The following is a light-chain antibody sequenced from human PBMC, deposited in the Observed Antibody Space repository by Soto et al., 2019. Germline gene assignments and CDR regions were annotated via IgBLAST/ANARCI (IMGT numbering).Light chain of an antibody. V-gene: IGKV3-15*01. CDR1: QSVSTK. J-gene: IGKJ2*01. CDR3: VQYDNLAYT. CDR2: GAS. Sequence: EIVMTQSPVTLSVSPGERGTLSCRASQSVSTKLLWYQQTPGQAPRLLIYGASTRATGIPARFSGGGSGTEFSLTIRSLQSEDFGVYYCVQYDNLAYTFGQGTRVEI.